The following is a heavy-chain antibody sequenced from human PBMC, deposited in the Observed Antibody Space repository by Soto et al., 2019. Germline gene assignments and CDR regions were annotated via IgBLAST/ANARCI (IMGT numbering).Heavy chain of an antibody. CDR2: IIPTLGIA. CDR3: ARDRGDGGEHS. CDR1: GGTFSSYT. D-gene: IGHD2-21*02. J-gene: IGHJ4*02. Sequence: QVQLVQSGAEVKKPGSSVKVSCKASGGTFSSYTISWVRQAPGQGLEWMGRIIPTLGIANYAQKFQGRVTXTXXKSTSTAYMELSSLRSEDTAVYYCARDRGDGGEHSWGQGTLVTVSS. V-gene: IGHV1-69*08.